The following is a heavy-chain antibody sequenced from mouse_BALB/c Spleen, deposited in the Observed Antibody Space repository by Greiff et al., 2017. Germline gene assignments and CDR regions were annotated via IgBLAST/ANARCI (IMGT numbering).Heavy chain of an antibody. J-gene: IGHJ1*01. CDR3: AREGNPGDWYFDV. CDR1: GYTFTSYV. V-gene: IGHV1-14*01. CDR2: INPYNDGT. Sequence: VQLKESGPELVKPGASVKMSCKASGYTFTSYVMHWVKQKPGQGLEWIGYINPYNDGTKYNEKFKGKATLTSDKSSSTAYMELSSLTSEDSAVYYCAREGNPGDWYFDVWGAGTTVTVSS. D-gene: IGHD2-1*01.